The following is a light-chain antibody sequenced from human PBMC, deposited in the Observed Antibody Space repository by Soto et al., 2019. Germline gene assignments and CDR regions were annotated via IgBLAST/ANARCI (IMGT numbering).Light chain of an antibody. V-gene: IGKV3-11*01. CDR3: QQRSNWPLT. CDR2: DAF. Sequence: EIVLTQSPATLSLSPGERATLSCRASQSVGSYLAWYQQKPGQAPRLLIYDAFSRATGIPARFSGSGSGTDFTLTISSLEPADFAVYYCQQRSNWPLTFGGGTKVEIK. J-gene: IGKJ4*01. CDR1: QSVGSY.